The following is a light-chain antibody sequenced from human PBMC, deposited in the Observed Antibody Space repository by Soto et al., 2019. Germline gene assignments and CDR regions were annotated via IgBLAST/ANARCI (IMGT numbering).Light chain of an antibody. CDR2: DAS. CDR1: QSIRSW. V-gene: IGKV1-5*01. Sequence: DIQMTQSPSTLSASVGDRVTITCRASQSIRSWLAWYQQRPGRAPKHLIYDASILQSGVPSRFSGSRSGTEFTLTISSRQPDDFATYYCQQYNSNSMYAFGQGTKLEIK. CDR3: QQYNSNSMYA. J-gene: IGKJ2*01.